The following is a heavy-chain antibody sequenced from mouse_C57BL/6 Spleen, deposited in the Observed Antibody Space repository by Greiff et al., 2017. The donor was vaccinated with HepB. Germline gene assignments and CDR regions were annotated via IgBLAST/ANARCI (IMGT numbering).Heavy chain of an antibody. J-gene: IGHJ2*01. CDR1: GYSFTGYY. Sequence: VQLQQSGPELVKPGASVKISCKASGYSFTGYYMHWVKQSSEKSLEWIGEINPSTGGTSYNQKFKGNATLTVDKSSSTAYMQLKSLTSEDSAVYYCARHMVYYFDYWGQGTTLTVSS. CDR3: ARHMVYYFDY. CDR2: INPSTGGT. V-gene: IGHV1-43*01. D-gene: IGHD1-1*02.